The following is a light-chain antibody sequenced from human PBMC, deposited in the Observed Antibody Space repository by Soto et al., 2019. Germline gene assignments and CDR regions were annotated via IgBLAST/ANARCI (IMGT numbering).Light chain of an antibody. CDR3: QQYNNWPPIT. J-gene: IGKJ1*01. CDR1: QTVSSD. CDR2: GAY. Sequence: EVLMTQSPATLSVSPGERATLSCRAGQTVSSDLAWYQQKPGQAPRLLIYGAYTRATGIPARFSGSGSGTEFTLTISSLQSEDFAVYYCQQYNNWPPITFGQGTKVDIK. V-gene: IGKV3D-15*01.